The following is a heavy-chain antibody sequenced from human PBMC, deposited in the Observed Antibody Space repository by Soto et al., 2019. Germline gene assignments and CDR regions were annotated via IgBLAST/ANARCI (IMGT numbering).Heavy chain of an antibody. CDR2: INHSGST. D-gene: IGHD3-10*01. J-gene: IGHJ4*02. V-gene: IGHV4-34*01. CDR3: ARGLYYYGSGSYWFDY. CDR1: GGSFSGYY. Sequence: SETLSLTCAVYGGSFSGYYWSWIRQPPGKGLEWIGEINHSGSTNYNPSLKSRVTISVDTSKNQFSLKLSSVTAADTAVYYCARGLYYYGSGSYWFDYWGQGTLVTVSS.